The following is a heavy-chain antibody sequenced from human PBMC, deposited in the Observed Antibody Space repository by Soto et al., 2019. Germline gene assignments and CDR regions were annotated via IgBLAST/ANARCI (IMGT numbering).Heavy chain of an antibody. CDR3: AKFSGYYGSGSYFDY. D-gene: IGHD3-10*01. J-gene: IGHJ4*02. CDR1: GFTFSSYA. CDR2: ISGSGGSK. V-gene: IGHV3-23*01. Sequence: GGSLRLSCAASGFTFSSYAMSWVRQAPGKGLEWVSAISGSGGSKYYADSVKGRFTISRDNSKNTLYLQMNSLRAEDTAVYYCAKFSGYYGSGSYFDYWGQGTLVTVSS.